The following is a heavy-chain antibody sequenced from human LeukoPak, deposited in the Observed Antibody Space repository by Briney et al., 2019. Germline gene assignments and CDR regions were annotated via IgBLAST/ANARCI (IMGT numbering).Heavy chain of an antibody. J-gene: IGHJ4*02. CDR3: ARAHYYDSSVNWFDY. Sequence: PGRSLRLSCAASGFTFSSYGMHWVRQAPGKGLEWVAVIWYDGSNKYYADSVKGRFTISRDNSKNTLYLQMNSLRAEDTAVYYCARAHYYDSSVNWFDYWGQGTLVTVSS. V-gene: IGHV3-33*01. CDR2: IWYDGSNK. CDR1: GFTFSSYG. D-gene: IGHD3-22*01.